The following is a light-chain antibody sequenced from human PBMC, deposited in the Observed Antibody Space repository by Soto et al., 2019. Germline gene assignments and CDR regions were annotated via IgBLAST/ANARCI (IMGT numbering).Light chain of an antibody. CDR1: SSDVGGYNY. V-gene: IGLV2-14*01. CDR2: EVS. CDR3: ISYTSKSTWV. Sequence: QSALTQPASVSGSPGQSITISCTGTSSDVGGYNYVSWFQQHPGLVPKLIIYEVSNRPSGVSNRSSGSKSVNTASLTISGLQSEDEADYYCISYTSKSTWVFGGGTQLTVL. J-gene: IGLJ2*01.